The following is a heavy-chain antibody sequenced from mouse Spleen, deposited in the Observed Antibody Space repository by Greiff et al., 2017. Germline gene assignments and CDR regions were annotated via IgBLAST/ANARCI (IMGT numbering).Heavy chain of an antibody. V-gene: IGHV5-17*01. CDR3: ARGESSYFYYAMDY. D-gene: IGHD1-1*01. Sequence: EVQRVESGGGLVKPGGSLKLSCAASGFTFSDYGMHWVRQAPEKGLEWVAYISSGSSTIYYADTVKGRFTISRDNAKNTLFLQMTSLRSEDTAMYYCARGESSYFYYAMDYWGQGTSVTVSS. CDR1: GFTFSDYG. J-gene: IGHJ4*01. CDR2: ISSGSSTI.